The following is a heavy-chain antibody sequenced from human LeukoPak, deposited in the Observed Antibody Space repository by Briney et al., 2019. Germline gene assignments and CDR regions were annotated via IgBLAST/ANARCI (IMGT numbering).Heavy chain of an antibody. CDR3: AKDARRDGYSYDY. J-gene: IGHJ4*02. CDR1: GFTFSSYA. V-gene: IGHV3-23*01. Sequence: PGGSLRLSCAASGFTFSSYAMNWVRQAPGKGLEWVSGVSGSGGSTNYADSVKGRFTISRDNSNNTLYLQMNSLRAEDTAVYFCAKDARRDGYSYDYWGQATLVTVS. CDR2: VSGSGGST. D-gene: IGHD5-24*01.